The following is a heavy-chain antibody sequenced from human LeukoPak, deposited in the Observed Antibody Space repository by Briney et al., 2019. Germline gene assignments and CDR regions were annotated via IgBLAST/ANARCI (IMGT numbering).Heavy chain of an antibody. J-gene: IGHJ6*03. CDR1: GGTFSSYA. CDR3: AGMYDSSGYANYYYYYMDV. D-gene: IGHD3-22*01. CDR2: IIPIFGTA. V-gene: IGHV1-69*05. Sequence: SVKVSCKASGGTFSSYAISWVRQAPGQGLEWMGGIIPIFGTANYAQKFQGRVTITTDESTSTAYMELSSLRSEDTAVYYCAGMYDSSGYANYYYYYMDVWGKGTTVTVSS.